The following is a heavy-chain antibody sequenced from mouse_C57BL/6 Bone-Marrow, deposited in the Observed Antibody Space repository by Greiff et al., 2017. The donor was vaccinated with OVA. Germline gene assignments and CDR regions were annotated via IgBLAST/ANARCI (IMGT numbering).Heavy chain of an antibody. CDR2: SRNKANDYTT. CDR3: ARYAFYVCYYWYFDV. D-gene: IGHD2-3*01. J-gene: IGHJ1*03. V-gene: IGHV7-1*01. CDR1: GFTFSDFY. Sequence: EVMLVESGGGLVQSGRSLRLSCATSGFTFSDFYMEWVRQAPGKGLEWIAASRNKANDYTTEYSASVKGRFIVSRDTSQSILYLLMNALRAVYTAIYYCARYAFYVCYYWYFDVWGTGTTVTVSS.